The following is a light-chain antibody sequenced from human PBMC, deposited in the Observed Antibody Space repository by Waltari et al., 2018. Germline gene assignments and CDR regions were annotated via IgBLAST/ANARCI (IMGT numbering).Light chain of an antibody. CDR3: CSYAGSYTFYVV. CDR1: SSDVGGYNY. J-gene: IGLJ2*01. V-gene: IGLV2-11*01. Sequence: QSALTQLRSVSGSPGQSVTISCPGTSSDVGGYNYVSWYQQHPGKAPKLMIYDVSKRPSGVPDRFSGSKSGNTASLTISGLQAEDEADYYCCSYAGSYTFYVVFGGGTKLTVL. CDR2: DVS.